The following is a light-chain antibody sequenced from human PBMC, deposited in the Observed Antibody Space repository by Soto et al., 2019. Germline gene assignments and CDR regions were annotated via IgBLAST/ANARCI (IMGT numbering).Light chain of an antibody. J-gene: IGKJ5*01. CDR3: QQYNNWPIT. CDR1: QSISTN. V-gene: IGKV3-15*01. CDR2: GAS. Sequence: EIVMTQSPATLSVSPGERATLSCRASQSISTNLAWYKQNPGQAPRTLIYGASTRATDIPARFSGSGSETEFTLTLSSLQSEDFAVYYCQQYNNWPITFGQGTRLEIK.